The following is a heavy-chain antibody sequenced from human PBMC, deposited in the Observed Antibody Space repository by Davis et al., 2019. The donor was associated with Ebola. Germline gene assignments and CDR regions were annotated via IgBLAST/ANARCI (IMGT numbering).Heavy chain of an antibody. J-gene: IGHJ4*02. Sequence: SETLSLTCTVSGGSISSSSYYWGWIRQPPGKGLEWIGSIYYSGSTYYNPSLKSRVTISVDTSKNQFSLKLSSVTAADTAVYYCASEIAAAVSVWGQGTLVTVSS. D-gene: IGHD6-13*01. CDR2: IYYSGST. CDR1: GGSISSSSYY. CDR3: ASEIAAAVSV. V-gene: IGHV4-39*01.